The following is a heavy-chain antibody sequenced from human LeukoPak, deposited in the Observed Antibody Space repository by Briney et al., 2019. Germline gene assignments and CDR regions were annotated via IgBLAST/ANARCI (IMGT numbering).Heavy chain of an antibody. Sequence: PGGSLRLSCAASGFTFSSYVMHWVRQAPGKGLEWVALISYDGSNKYYADSVKGRFTISRDNSMNTLYLQMNSLRTEDTAVYYCASKLYCGGDCYYQIDYWGQGTLVTVSS. V-gene: IGHV3-30*03. CDR2: ISYDGSNK. D-gene: IGHD2-21*02. CDR1: GFTFSSYV. CDR3: ASKLYCGGDCYYQIDY. J-gene: IGHJ4*02.